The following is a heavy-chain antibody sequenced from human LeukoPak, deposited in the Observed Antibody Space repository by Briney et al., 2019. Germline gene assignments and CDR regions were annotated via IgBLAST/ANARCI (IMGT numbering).Heavy chain of an antibody. Sequence: SETLSLTCTVSGGSISSYYGSWIRQPAGKGLEWIGRIYTSGSTNYNPSLKSRVTMSVDTSKNQFSLKLSSVTAADTAVYYCARDSLGYCSSTSCPYYYYGMDVWGQGTTVTVSS. V-gene: IGHV4-4*07. D-gene: IGHD2-2*01. CDR2: IYTSGST. CDR1: GGSISSYY. J-gene: IGHJ6*02. CDR3: ARDSLGYCSSTSCPYYYYGMDV.